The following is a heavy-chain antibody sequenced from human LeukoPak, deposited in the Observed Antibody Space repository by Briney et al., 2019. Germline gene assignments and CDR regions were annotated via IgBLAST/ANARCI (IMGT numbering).Heavy chain of an antibody. Sequence: GASVKVSCKASGGTFSSYAISWVRQAPGQGLEWMGGIIPIFGTANYAQKFQGRVTITADESTSTAYMELSSLRSEDTAVYYCARGVVGATAHGNAFDIWGQGTMVTVSS. J-gene: IGHJ3*02. CDR1: GGTFSSYA. D-gene: IGHD1-26*01. V-gene: IGHV1-69*13. CDR3: ARGVVGATAHGNAFDI. CDR2: IIPIFGTA.